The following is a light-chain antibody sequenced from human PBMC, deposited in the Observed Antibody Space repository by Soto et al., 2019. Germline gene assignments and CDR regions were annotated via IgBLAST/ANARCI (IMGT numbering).Light chain of an antibody. CDR2: HDS. Sequence: SYELTQPPSVSVAPGQTARITCGESNIGSKSVHWYQQKPGQAPVLVVSHDSDRPSGIPERFSGSNSGNTATLTISRVDAGDEADYFCQVWDSYSDHVVFGGGTKVTFL. CDR3: QVWDSYSDHVV. CDR1: NIGSKS. V-gene: IGLV3-21*02. J-gene: IGLJ3*02.